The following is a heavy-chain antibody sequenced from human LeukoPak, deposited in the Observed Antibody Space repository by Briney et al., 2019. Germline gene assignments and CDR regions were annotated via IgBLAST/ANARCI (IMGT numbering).Heavy chain of an antibody. J-gene: IGHJ4*02. Sequence: GGSLRLSCAASGFSFDNYAMRWVRQAPGKGPEWVSAISGSGGSTYYADSVKGRFTISRDNSKNTLYLQMNSLRAEDTAVYYCAKDVPDYYDSSGYNFDYWGQGTPVTVSS. CDR1: GFSFDNYA. V-gene: IGHV3-23*01. CDR2: ISGSGGST. CDR3: AKDVPDYYDSSGYNFDY. D-gene: IGHD3-22*01.